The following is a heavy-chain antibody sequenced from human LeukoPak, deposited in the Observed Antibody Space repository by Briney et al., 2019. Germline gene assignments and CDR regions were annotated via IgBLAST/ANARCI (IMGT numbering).Heavy chain of an antibody. CDR3: ARTGIAAAGPLNWFDP. J-gene: IGHJ5*02. Sequence: PGGSLRLSCAASGFTFSGYEMNWVRQAPGKGLEWVSYISNSGSTIYYADSVKGRFTISRDNAKNSLCLQMNSLRAEDTAVYYCARTGIAAAGPLNWFDPWGQGTLVTVSS. CDR2: ISNSGSTI. D-gene: IGHD6-13*01. V-gene: IGHV3-48*03. CDR1: GFTFSGYE.